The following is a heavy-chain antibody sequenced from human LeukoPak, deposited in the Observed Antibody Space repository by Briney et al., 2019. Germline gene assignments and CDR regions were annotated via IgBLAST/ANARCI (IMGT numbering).Heavy chain of an antibody. V-gene: IGHV4-39*01. Sequence: SETLSLTCTVSGGSIRISSYYWGWIRQPPGKGLEWIGSIYYSGSTYYNPSLKSRVTISVDTSKNQFSLKLSSVTAADTAVYYCAKHLGYCSGGSCYSLDAFDIWGQGTMVTVSS. CDR3: AKHLGYCSGGSCYSLDAFDI. D-gene: IGHD2-15*01. CDR1: GGSIRISSYY. J-gene: IGHJ3*02. CDR2: IYYSGST.